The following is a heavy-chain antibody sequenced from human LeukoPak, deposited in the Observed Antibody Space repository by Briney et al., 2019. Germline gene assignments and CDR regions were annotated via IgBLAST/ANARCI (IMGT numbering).Heavy chain of an antibody. CDR1: GFTFGTYW. Sequence: PGGSLRLSCAASGFTFGTYWMSWVRQAPGKGLEWVANIKQDGSEKYYVDSVKGRFTISRDNAKNSLYLQMNSLRAEDTAVYYCARGNYGFDHWGQGTLVTVSS. J-gene: IGHJ4*02. V-gene: IGHV3-7*01. CDR2: IKQDGSEK. D-gene: IGHD1-7*01. CDR3: ARGNYGFDH.